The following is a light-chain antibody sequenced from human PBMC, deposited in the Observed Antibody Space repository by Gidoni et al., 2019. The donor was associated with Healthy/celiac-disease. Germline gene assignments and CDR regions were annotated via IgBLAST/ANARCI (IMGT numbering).Light chain of an antibody. J-gene: IGKJ4*01. Sequence: DIVMTQSPDSLAVSLGERATINCKSSQSVLYSSNNKNYVAWYQQKPGQPPKLLIYWAATRESGVPDRFSGSGYGTDFTLTISSLQAEDVAVYYCQKYYSTSFGGXTKVEIK. CDR2: WAA. CDR3: QKYYSTS. V-gene: IGKV4-1*01. CDR1: QSVLYSSNNKNY.